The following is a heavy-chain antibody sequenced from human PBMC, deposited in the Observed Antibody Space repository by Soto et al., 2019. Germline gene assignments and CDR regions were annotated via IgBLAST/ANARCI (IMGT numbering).Heavy chain of an antibody. Sequence: ETLSLTCAVYGGSFSGYYWSWVRQAPGEGLQWVSSISGSGESTFHADSVKGRFTISRDNSKNTLTLQMNSLRAEDTAIYYCAKYSSYWDEDYWGQGTLVTVSS. J-gene: IGHJ4*02. CDR2: ISGSGEST. D-gene: IGHD3-22*01. CDR3: AKYSSYWDEDY. V-gene: IGHV3-23*01. CDR1: GGSFSGYY.